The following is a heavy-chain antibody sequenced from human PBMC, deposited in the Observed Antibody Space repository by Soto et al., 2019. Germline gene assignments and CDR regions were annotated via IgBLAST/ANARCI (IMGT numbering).Heavy chain of an antibody. CDR2: NSAYNGNT. V-gene: IGHV1-18*01. CDR3: ARNYCSSTSCYFHYYYMDV. Sequence: ASVKVSCKASGYTFTSYGISWVRQAPGQGLEWMGWNSAYNGNTNYAQKLQGRVTMTTDTSTSTAYMELRSLRSDDTAVYYCARNYCSSTSCYFHYYYMDVWGKGTTVTVSS. J-gene: IGHJ6*03. D-gene: IGHD2-2*01. CDR1: GYTFTSYG.